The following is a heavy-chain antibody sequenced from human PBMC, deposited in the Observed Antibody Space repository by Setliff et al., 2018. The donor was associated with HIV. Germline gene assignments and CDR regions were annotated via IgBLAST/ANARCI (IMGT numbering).Heavy chain of an antibody. D-gene: IGHD6-13*01. CDR2: FSHSGTT. J-gene: IGHJ4*02. V-gene: IGHV4-38-2*02. CDR3: VGDDNSWFWSYF. CDR1: GHSISDGSC. Sequence: SETLSLTCTISGHSISDGSCWGWIRQTPGKGLEWIGTFSHSGTTYYNPSLESRVTISVHTSQNQFSLKLNSVTAADTAVYYCVGDDNSWFWSYFWGQGTLVTVSS.